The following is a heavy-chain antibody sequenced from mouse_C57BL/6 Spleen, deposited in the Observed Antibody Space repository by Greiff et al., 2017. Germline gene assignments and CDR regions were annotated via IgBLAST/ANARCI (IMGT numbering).Heavy chain of an antibody. J-gene: IGHJ1*03. CDR1: GYTFTSYW. V-gene: IGHV1-53*01. CDR2: INPSNGGT. CDR3: AREVGSSYPYWYFDV. Sequence: QVQLQQPGTELVEPGASVKLSCKASGYTFTSYWMHWVKQRPGQGLEWIGNINPSNGGTNYNEKFKSKATLTVDKSSSTAYMQLSSLTSEDSAVYYCAREVGSSYPYWYFDVWGTGTTVTVSS. D-gene: IGHD1-1*01.